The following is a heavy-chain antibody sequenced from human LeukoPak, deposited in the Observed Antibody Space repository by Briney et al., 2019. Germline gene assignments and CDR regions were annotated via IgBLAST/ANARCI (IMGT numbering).Heavy chain of an antibody. CDR3: ARGDSGSYYFDY. CDR1: GFTFGNYW. V-gene: IGHV3-48*03. D-gene: IGHD1-26*01. J-gene: IGHJ4*02. CDR2: ISSSGSTV. Sequence: GGSLRLSCAASGFTFGNYWINWVRQAPGKGLEWVSYISSSGSTVYYADSVKGRFTISRDNAKNSLYLQMNSLRAEDTAVYYCARGDSGSYYFDYWGQGTLVTVSS.